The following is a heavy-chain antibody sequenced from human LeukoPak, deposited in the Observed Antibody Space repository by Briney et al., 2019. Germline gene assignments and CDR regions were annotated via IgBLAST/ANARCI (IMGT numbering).Heavy chain of an antibody. D-gene: IGHD3-10*01. CDR1: GFTFSSYS. J-gene: IGHJ3*02. V-gene: IGHV3-21*01. CDR3: ARDYYGSGSIGAFDI. CDR2: ISSSSSYI. Sequence: GGSLRLSCAASGFTFSSYSMNWVRQAPGKGLEWVSSISSSSSYIYYADSVKGRFTISRDNAKNSLYLQMNSLRAEDTAVYYCARDYYGSGSIGAFDIWGQGTMVTASS.